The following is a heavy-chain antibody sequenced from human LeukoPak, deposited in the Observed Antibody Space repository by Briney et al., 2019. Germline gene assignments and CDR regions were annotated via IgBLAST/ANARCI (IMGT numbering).Heavy chain of an antibody. CDR3: ARFGPCSGGSCTRLDY. V-gene: IGHV4-59*01. Sequence: KSSETLSLTCTVSGGSISIYYWSWIRQPPGKGLEWIGYIYYSGSTNYNPSLKSRVTISVDTSKNQFSLKLSSVTAADTAVYYCARFGPCSGGSCTRLDYWGQGTLVTVSS. CDR2: IYYSGST. D-gene: IGHD2-15*01. CDR1: GGSISIYY. J-gene: IGHJ4*02.